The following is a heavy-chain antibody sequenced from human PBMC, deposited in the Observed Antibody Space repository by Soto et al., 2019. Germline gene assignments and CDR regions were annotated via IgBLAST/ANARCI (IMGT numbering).Heavy chain of an antibody. D-gene: IGHD2-15*01. CDR1: GYTFTGYY. Sequence: QVKLVQSGAEVKKPGASVKVSCKASGYTFTGYYMHWVRQAPGQGLEWMGWINPNSGGTNYAQKFQGWVTMTRDTSISTAYMELSRLSSDDTAVYYCATSRDATSGGLDYWGQGTLVTVSS. J-gene: IGHJ4*02. V-gene: IGHV1-2*04. CDR2: INPNSGGT. CDR3: ATSRDATSGGLDY.